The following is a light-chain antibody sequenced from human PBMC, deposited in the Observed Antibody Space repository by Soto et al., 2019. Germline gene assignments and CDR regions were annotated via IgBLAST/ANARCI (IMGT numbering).Light chain of an antibody. CDR3: QQRSTWPGT. J-gene: IGKJ2*01. CDR2: DAS. CDR1: QSVSNY. Sequence: ETVLTQSPATLSMSPGERANLSCRASQSVSNYLAWYQQKPGQAPRLLIYDASNRATGIPARFSGSRSGIDFSLTISSLEPEDFAVYYCQQRSTWPGTFGQGTKLEIK. V-gene: IGKV3-11*01.